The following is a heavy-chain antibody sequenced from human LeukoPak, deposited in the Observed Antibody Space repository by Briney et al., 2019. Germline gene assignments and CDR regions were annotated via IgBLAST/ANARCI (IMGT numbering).Heavy chain of an antibody. CDR2: INAGNGKT. V-gene: IGHV1-3*01. D-gene: IGHD6-19*01. J-gene: IGHJ6*02. CDR1: GYTFTSYA. CDR3: ARGSIAVAGTHYYYYGMDV. Sequence: ASVKVSCKASGYTFTSYAMHWVRQAPGQRLEWIVWINAGNGKTKYSQKFQGRVTTTRDTSASTGYMELSSLRSEDTAVYYCARGSIAVAGTHYYYYGMDVWGQGTTVTVSS.